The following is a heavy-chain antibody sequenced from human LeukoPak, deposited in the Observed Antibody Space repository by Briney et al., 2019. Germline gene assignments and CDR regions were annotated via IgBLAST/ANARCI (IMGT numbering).Heavy chain of an antibody. V-gene: IGHV3-66*01. CDR1: GFTVSSNY. CDR2: IYSGGST. Sequence: GGSLRLSCAASGFTVSSNYMSWVRQAPGKGLECVSVIYSGGSTYYADSVKGRFTISRDNSKNTLYLQMNSLRAEDTAVYYCAKSDFGELLLFDYWGQGTLVTVSS. J-gene: IGHJ4*02. CDR3: AKSDFGELLLFDY. D-gene: IGHD3-10*01.